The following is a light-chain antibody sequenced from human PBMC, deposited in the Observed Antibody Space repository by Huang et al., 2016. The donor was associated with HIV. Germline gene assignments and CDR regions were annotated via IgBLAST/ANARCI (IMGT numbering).Light chain of an antibody. CDR2: GAS. Sequence: EMLMTQSPATLSVSPGDRATLSCRASQNIRSNLAWYQQKPGQGPRLLIYGASTRATGSPARFSGSGSGTEFTLTISSLQSEDFVVYYCLQYSTWPPVTFGQGTRLEI. V-gene: IGKV3D-15*01. CDR1: QNIRSN. J-gene: IGKJ5*01. CDR3: LQYSTWPPVT.